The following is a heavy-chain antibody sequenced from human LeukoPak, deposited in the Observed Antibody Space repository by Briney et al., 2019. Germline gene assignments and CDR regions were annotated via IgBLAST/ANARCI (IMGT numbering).Heavy chain of an antibody. D-gene: IGHD7-27*01. Sequence: SETLSLTCTVSGDFITAYYWSWIRQSPGKGLEWIGYVYYSGSTEYNPSLRSRVTISLEMSKHQFSLNLTSVTAADTAVYYCASNTGTVFDYWGQGVLVTVSS. V-gene: IGHV4-59*01. J-gene: IGHJ4*02. CDR1: GDFITAYY. CDR3: ASNTGTVFDY. CDR2: VYYSGST.